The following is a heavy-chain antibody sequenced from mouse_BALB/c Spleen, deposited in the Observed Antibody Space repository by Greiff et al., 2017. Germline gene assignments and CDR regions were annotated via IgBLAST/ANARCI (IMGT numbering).Heavy chain of an antibody. J-gene: IGHJ2*01. CDR3: TKSPSGEGVDY. D-gene: IGHD6-1*01. V-gene: IGHV1S127*01. CDR1: GYTFTSYW. CDR2: IDPSDSYT. Sequence: QVQLQQPGAELVKPGASVKMSCKASGYTFTSYWMHWVKQRPGQGLEWIGVIDPSDSYTSYNQKFKGKATLTVDTSSSTAYMQLSSLTSEDSAVYYCTKSPSGEGVDYWGQGTTLTVSS.